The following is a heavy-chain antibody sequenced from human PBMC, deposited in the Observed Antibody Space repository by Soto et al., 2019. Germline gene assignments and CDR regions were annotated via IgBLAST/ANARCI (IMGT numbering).Heavy chain of an antibody. V-gene: IGHV3-30*03. Sequence: QVQLVESGGGVVQPGRSLRLSCVASGFTFSNNGIHWVRQAPGKGLEWVAVISSDGSKKYYADSVKGRFTISRDNSKNTLYLQMNSLRAEDTAVYYCEMDLYGGSSRFDSWGQGTLVTVSS. CDR3: EMDLYGGSSRFDS. J-gene: IGHJ4*02. D-gene: IGHD2-15*01. CDR1: GFTFSNNG. CDR2: ISSDGSKK.